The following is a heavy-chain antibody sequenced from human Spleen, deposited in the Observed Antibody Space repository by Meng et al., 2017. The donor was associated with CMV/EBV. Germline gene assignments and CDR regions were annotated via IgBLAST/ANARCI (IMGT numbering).Heavy chain of an antibody. CDR2: INPNSGGT. D-gene: IGHD2-21*01. J-gene: IGHJ4*02. CDR3: ARNENRGVGVVVIATPPGY. Sequence: FTGYYMHWVRQAPGQGLEWMGWINPNSGGTNYAQKFQGRVTMTRDTSISTAYMELSRLRSDDTAVYYCARNENRGVGVVVIATPPGYWGQGTLVTVSS. V-gene: IGHV1-2*02. CDR1: FTGYY.